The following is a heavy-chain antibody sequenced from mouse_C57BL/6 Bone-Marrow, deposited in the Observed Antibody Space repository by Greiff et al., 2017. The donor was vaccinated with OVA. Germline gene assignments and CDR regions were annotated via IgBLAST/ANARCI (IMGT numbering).Heavy chain of an antibody. V-gene: IGHV1-64*01. J-gene: IGHJ1*03. Sequence: QVQLQQPGAELVKPGASVKLSCKASGYTFTSYWMHWVKQRPGQGLEWIGMIHPNSGSTNYNEKFKSKATLTVDKSSSTAYMQLSSLTSEDSAVYYCATTVVARRYFDVWGTGTTVTVSS. CDR2: IHPNSGST. CDR1: GYTFTSYW. CDR3: ATTVVARRYFDV. D-gene: IGHD1-1*01.